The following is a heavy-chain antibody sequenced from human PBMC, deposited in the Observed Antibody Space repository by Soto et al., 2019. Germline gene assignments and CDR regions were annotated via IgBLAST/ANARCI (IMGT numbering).Heavy chain of an antibody. J-gene: IGHJ6*02. Sequence: LSCAASGFTFINYDMHWVRQAPGEGLEWVSGIGAASDSYYPVSVQGRFTVSRDNAKKSLYLQMNSLRAGDTAVYYCARGVLGPGDYYYGMDVWGQGTTVTVSS. CDR1: GFTFINYD. D-gene: IGHD7-27*01. CDR2: IGAASDS. CDR3: ARGVLGPGDYYYGMDV. V-gene: IGHV3-13*01.